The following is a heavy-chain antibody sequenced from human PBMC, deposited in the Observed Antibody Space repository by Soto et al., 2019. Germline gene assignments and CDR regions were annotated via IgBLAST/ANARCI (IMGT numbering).Heavy chain of an antibody. V-gene: IGHV3-23*01. CDR2: ISGSGGST. J-gene: IGHJ3*02. CDR1: GFTFSSYA. Sequence: GGSLRLSCAASGFTFSSYAMSWVRQAPGKGLEWVSAISGSGGSTYYADSVKGRFTISRDNSKNTLYLQMNSLRAEDTAVYYCAKTPRRGAVAGPGDDAFDIWGQGTMVTVSS. CDR3: AKTPRRGAVAGPGDDAFDI. D-gene: IGHD6-19*01.